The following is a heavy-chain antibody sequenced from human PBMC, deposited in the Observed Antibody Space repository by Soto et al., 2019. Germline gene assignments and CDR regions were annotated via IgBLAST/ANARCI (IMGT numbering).Heavy chain of an antibody. J-gene: IGHJ6*02. CDR1: GYSFTSYW. CDR3: ATTPAASAGPQSTGAYCSTLNV. CDR2: IYPGDSDT. D-gene: IGHD1-1*01. V-gene: IGHV5-51*01. Sequence: PGESLKISCKGSGYSFTSYWIGWVRQMPGKGLEWMGIIYPGDSDTRYSPSFQGQVTISADKSISTAYLEWSSLKASDTAMYYCATTPAASAGPQSTGAYCSTLNVWPRGPSVPDS.